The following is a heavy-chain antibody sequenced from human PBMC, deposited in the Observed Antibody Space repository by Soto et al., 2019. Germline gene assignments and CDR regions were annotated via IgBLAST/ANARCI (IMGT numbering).Heavy chain of an antibody. V-gene: IGHV4-39*01. Sequence: QLQLQESGPGLVKPSETLSLTCTVSGGSISSSSYYWGWIRQPPGKGLEWIGSIDYSGSTYYNPSLKSRVTISVDTSKSQFSLKLSSVTAAYTAVYYCARQDEEWLDAFGIWGQGTMVTVSS. J-gene: IGHJ3*02. D-gene: IGHD6-19*01. CDR3: ARQDEEWLDAFGI. CDR2: IDYSGST. CDR1: GGSISSSSYY.